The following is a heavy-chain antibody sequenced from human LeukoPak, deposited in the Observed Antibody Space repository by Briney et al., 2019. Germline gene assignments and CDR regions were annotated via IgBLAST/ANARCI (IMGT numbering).Heavy chain of an antibody. V-gene: IGHV3-53*01. D-gene: IGHD3-10*01. CDR2: IYSGGST. J-gene: IGHJ5*02. CDR1: GFTVSSNY. Sequence: GGSLRLSCAASGFTVSSNYMSWVRQAPGKGLEWVSIIYSGGSTFYADSVKGRFTISRDNSKNTLYLQMNSLRAEDTAVYYCARDGWFGELFGWFDPWGQGTLVTVSS. CDR3: ARDGWFGELFGWFDP.